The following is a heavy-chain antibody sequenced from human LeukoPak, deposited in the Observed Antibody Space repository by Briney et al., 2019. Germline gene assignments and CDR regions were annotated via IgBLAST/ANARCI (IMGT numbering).Heavy chain of an antibody. CDR1: RFSLSDYY. J-gene: IGHJ4*02. CDR2: ISSSGRTI. CDR3: ARATVSDY. Sequence: GGSLRLSCAASRFSLSDYYMNWIRQAPGKGLEWISIISSSGRTIYYADSVKGRFTISRDTTKNSLYLQMNSLRAEDTAVYYCARATVSDYWGQGTLVTVSS. D-gene: IGHD4-17*01. V-gene: IGHV3-11*04.